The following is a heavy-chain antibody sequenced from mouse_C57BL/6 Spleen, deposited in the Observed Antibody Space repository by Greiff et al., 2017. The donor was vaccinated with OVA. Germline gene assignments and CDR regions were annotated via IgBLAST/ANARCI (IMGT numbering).Heavy chain of an antibody. CDR1: GFTFSSYA. V-gene: IGHV5-4*01. CDR2: ISDGGSYT. J-gene: IGHJ1*03. Sequence: EVMLVESGGGLVKPGGSLKLSCAASGFTFSSYAMSWVRQTPEKRLEWVATISDGGSYTYYPDNVKGRFTISRDNAKNNLYLQMSHLKSEDTAMYYCARDGNSIDVWGTGTTVTVSS. D-gene: IGHD2-1*01. CDR3: ARDGNSIDV.